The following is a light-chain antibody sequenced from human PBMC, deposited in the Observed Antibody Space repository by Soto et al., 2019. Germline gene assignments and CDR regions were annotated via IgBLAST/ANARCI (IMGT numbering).Light chain of an antibody. V-gene: IGKV1-27*01. J-gene: IGKJ4*01. CDR2: FGS. CDR3: QKYDGVPHT. CDR1: HDIGHY. Sequence: DIQMTQSPSSLSASVGDRVIITCRASHDIGHYLAWYQQKPGKTPDLLIYFGSALQSGVPSRFSGSGSGTDFTLTISRLLPEDVATYYCQKYDGVPHTFGGGTRVAIK.